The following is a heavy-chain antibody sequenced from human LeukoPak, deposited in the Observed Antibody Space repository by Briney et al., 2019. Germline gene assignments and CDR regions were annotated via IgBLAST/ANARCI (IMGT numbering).Heavy chain of an antibody. D-gene: IGHD3-9*01. V-gene: IGHV3-21*01. CDR3: ARDQGSGYDILTGHGDY. J-gene: IGHJ4*02. CDR2: ISSSSSYI. Sequence: PGGSLRLSCAASGFTFSSYTMNWVRQAPGKGLEWVSSISSSSSYIYYADSVKGRFTISRDNAKNSLYLQMNSLRAEDTAVYYCARDQGSGYDILTGHGDYWGQGTLVTVSS. CDR1: GFTFSSYT.